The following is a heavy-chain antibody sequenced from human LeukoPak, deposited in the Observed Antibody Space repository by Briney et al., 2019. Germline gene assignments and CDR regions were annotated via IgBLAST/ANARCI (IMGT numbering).Heavy chain of an antibody. CDR1: GFTFSSYG. CDR2: ISYDGSNK. J-gene: IGHJ4*02. V-gene: IGHV3-30*18. Sequence: GGSLRLSCAASGFTFSSYGMHWVRQAPGKGLEWVAVISYDGSNKYYADSVKGRFTISRDNSKNTLYLQMNSLRAEDTAVYYCAKLEIAVAALSWAFDYWGQGTLVTVSS. D-gene: IGHD6-19*01. CDR3: AKLEIAVAALSWAFDY.